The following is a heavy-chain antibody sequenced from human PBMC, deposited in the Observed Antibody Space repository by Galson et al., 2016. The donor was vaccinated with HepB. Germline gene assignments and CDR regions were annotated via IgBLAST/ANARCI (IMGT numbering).Heavy chain of an antibody. CDR1: GYSFSSFG. CDR3: ARIEWGILGGNSDDTFDI. CDR2: ISPKNGQP. Sequence: SVKVSCKASGYSFSSFGVNWVRQAPGQGLEWMGWISPKNGQPNSAPKFQGRVTMTTETSTSTAYMDLRSLTSDDTAVYYCARIEWGILGGNSDDTFDIWGQGTLVTVSS. V-gene: IGHV1-18*01. D-gene: IGHD4-23*01. J-gene: IGHJ3*02.